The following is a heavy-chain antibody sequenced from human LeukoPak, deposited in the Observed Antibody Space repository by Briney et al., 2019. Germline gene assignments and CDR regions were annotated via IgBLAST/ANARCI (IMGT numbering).Heavy chain of an antibody. D-gene: IGHD1-26*01. J-gene: IGHJ6*02. CDR1: GFIFSAYS. Sequence: GGSLRLSCAASGFIFSAYSMDWVRQAPGKGLEWVSSISSGSSYLYYADSVKGRFTISRDNAKNSLYLQMNSLRAEDTAVYYCAREIARIVSDYYYGMDVWGQGTTVTVSS. CDR3: AREIARIVSDYYYGMDV. V-gene: IGHV3-21*01. CDR2: ISSGSSYL.